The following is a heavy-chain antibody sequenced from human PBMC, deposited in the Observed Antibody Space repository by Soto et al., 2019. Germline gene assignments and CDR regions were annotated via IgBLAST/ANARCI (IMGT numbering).Heavy chain of an antibody. CDR1: GFSFSSYD. D-gene: IGHD6-13*01. V-gene: IGHV3-33*01. CDR3: ARGYSSRNDLAY. J-gene: IGHJ4*02. CDR2: IWYDGSNK. Sequence: QPGGSLRLSCAASGFSFSSYDIHWVRQAPGKGLEWVAVIWYDGSNKYYADSVKGRFTISRDNSKNTLYLQMNSLRADDTAVYYCARGYSSRNDLAYWAQGTSVPVSS.